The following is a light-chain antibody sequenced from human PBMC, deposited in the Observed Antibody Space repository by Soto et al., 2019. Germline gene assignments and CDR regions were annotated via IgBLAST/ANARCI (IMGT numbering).Light chain of an antibody. CDR2: LGS. CDR3: MQALQTWT. V-gene: IGKV2-28*01. Sequence: DIVMTQSPLSLSVTPGEPASISCRSSQSLLHSNGYNYLDWYLQKPGQSPQLLIYLGSNRASGVTDRFSGSGSGTEFTLKISRVEAEDVGVYYCMQALQTWTFGQGTKVEIK. CDR1: QSLLHSNGYNY. J-gene: IGKJ1*01.